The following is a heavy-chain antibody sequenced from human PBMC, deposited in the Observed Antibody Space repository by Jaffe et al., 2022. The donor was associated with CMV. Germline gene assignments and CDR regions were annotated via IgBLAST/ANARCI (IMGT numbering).Heavy chain of an antibody. CDR2: ISSSGSTI. V-gene: IGHV3-48*03. Sequence: EVQLVESGGGLVQPGGSLRLSCAASGFTFSSYEMNWVRQAPGKGLEWVSYISSSGSTIYYADSVKGRFTISRDNAKNSLYLQMNSLRAEDTAVYYCARGRGGGSYCGGDCSPVVVLFYWGQGTLVTVSS. D-gene: IGHD2-21*02. CDR3: ARGRGGGSYCGGDCSPVVVLFY. J-gene: IGHJ4*02. CDR1: GFTFSSYE.